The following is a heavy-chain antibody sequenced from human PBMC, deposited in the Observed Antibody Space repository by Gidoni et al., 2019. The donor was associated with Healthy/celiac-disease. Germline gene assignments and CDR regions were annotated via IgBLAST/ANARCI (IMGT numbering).Heavy chain of an antibody. V-gene: IGHV3-15*01. CDR3: TTDPTGYSGYDWGVY. J-gene: IGHJ4*02. D-gene: IGHD5-12*01. Sequence: LEWVGRIKSKTDGGTTDYAAPVKGRFTISRDDSKNTLYLQMNSLKTEDTAVYYCTTDPTGYSGYDWGVYWGQGTLVTVSS. CDR2: IKSKTDGGTT.